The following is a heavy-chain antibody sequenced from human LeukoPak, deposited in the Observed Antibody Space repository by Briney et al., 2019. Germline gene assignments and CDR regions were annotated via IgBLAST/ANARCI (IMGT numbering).Heavy chain of an antibody. CDR1: GGSISSGSYY. J-gene: IGHJ4*02. CDR3: AREALWFGALLPLYYFDY. Sequence: SETLSLTCTVSGGSISSGSYYWSWIRQPAGKGLEWIGRIYTSGSTNYNPSLKRRVTISVDTSKTQFSLKLSSVTAADTAVYYCAREALWFGALLPLYYFDYWGQGTLVTVSS. CDR2: IYTSGST. V-gene: IGHV4-61*02. D-gene: IGHD3-10*01.